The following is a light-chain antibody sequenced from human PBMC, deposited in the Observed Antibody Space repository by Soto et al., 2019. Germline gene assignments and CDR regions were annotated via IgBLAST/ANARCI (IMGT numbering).Light chain of an antibody. CDR1: ESLIGW. J-gene: IGKJ1*01. CDR3: QQYKSYPWT. V-gene: IGKV1-5*01. Sequence: DIQLTQSPSTLSASVGDTVTISCRASESLIGWLAWYQQRPGSAPKLLIYDASSLEGGVPSRFTGDGSGTEFSLTIASLQTDDFGTYYCQQYKSYPWTLGQGTKVDLK. CDR2: DAS.